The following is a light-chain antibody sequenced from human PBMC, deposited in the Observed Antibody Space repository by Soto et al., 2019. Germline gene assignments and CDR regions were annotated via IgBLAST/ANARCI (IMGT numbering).Light chain of an antibody. V-gene: IGLV2-11*01. CDR3: SSYTTSSIYV. CDR1: SSVVGGYDY. CDR2: DVT. Sequence: QSALTQPRSVSGSPGQSVTISCTGTSSVVGGYDYVSWYQQHPGKAPKLMIYDVTKRPSGVPDRFSGSRSGNTASLTISGLQAEDDADYYCSSYTTSSIYVFGTGTKVTV. J-gene: IGLJ1*01.